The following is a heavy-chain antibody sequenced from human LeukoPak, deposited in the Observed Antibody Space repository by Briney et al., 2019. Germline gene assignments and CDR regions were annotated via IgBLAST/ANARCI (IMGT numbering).Heavy chain of an antibody. CDR2: ISGSGGST. D-gene: IGHD2-2*01. CDR3: AKDGGVSSTAAYFDY. V-gene: IGHV3-23*01. CDR1: GFTFSSYA. J-gene: IGHJ4*02. Sequence: PGRSLRLSCAASGFTFSSYAMSWVRQAPGKGLEWVSAISGSGGSTYYADSVKGRFTISRDNSKNTLYLQMNSLRAEDTAVYYCAKDGGVSSTAAYFDYWGQGTLVTVSS.